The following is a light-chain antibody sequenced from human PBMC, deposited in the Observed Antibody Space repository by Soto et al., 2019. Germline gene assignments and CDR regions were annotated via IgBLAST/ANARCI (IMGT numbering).Light chain of an antibody. J-gene: IGLJ2*01. CDR3: SSYRSSGIPV. V-gene: IGLV2-14*03. Sequence: QSALTQPASVSGSPGQSITISCTGTSSDVGGYNYVSWYQQHPGKAPKLMIYDVSNRPSGISSRFSGSKSGNTASLTISGLQAEDEADYYCSSYRSSGIPVFGGGTKLTVL. CDR1: SSDVGGYNY. CDR2: DVS.